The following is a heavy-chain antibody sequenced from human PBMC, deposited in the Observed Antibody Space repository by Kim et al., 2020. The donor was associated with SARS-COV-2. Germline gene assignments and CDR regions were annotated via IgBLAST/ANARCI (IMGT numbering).Heavy chain of an antibody. D-gene: IGHD3-22*01. Sequence: GGSLRLSCAASGFTFSSYAMSWVRQAPGKGLEWVSAISGSGGSTYYADSVKGRFTISRDNSKNTLYLQMNSLRAEDTAVYYCAKVSRFDYDSSGYYNWGQGTLVTVSS. J-gene: IGHJ4*02. CDR1: GFTFSSYA. V-gene: IGHV3-23*01. CDR2: ISGSGGST. CDR3: AKVSRFDYDSSGYYN.